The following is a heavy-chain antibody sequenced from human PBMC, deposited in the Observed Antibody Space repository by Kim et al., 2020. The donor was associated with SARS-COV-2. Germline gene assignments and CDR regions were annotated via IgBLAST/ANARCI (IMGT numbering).Heavy chain of an antibody. D-gene: IGHD4-17*01. Sequence: YYADSVKGRFTISRDNSKNTLYLQMNSLRAEDTAVYYCARDPTEIGIFDYWGQGTLVTVSS. V-gene: IGHV3-30*01. J-gene: IGHJ4*02. CDR3: ARDPTEIGIFDY.